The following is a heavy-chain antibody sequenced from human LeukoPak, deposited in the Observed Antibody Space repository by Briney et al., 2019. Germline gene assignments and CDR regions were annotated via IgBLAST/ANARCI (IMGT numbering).Heavy chain of an antibody. D-gene: IGHD4-17*01. CDR2: IIPIFGIA. CDR3: ARDLGPTVTSPRGNWFDP. CDR1: GGTFSSYA. J-gene: IGHJ5*02. V-gene: IGHV1-69*04. Sequence: SVKVSCKASGGTFSSYAISWVRQAHGQGLEWMGRIIPIFGIANYAQKFQGRVTITAVKSTSTAYMELSSLRSEDTAVYYCARDLGPTVTSPRGNWFDPWGQGTLVTVSS.